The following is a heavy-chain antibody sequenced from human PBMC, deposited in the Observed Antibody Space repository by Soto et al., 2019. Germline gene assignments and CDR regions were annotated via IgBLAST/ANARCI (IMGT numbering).Heavy chain of an antibody. Sequence: QVQLQESGPGLVKPSETLSLTCTVSVGSLTSDYWSWIRQTPGKGLEWIAFIYYTGITNYNPSLRSRVTISVDTSKNQCSLELSSVTAADTAVYYCARHGWLVAGVGSYGFDPWGRGTLVTVSS. CDR3: ARHGWLVAGVGSYGFDP. D-gene: IGHD2-15*01. CDR1: VGSLTSDY. V-gene: IGHV4-59*01. J-gene: IGHJ5*02. CDR2: IYYTGIT.